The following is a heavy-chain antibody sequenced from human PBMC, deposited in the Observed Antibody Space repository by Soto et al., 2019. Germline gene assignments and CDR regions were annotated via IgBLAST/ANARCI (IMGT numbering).Heavy chain of an antibody. Sequence: RRLSCAASGFTFSSYGMHWVRQAPGKGLEWVAVISYDGSNKYYADSVKGRFTISRDNSKNTLYLQMNSLRAEDTAVYYCAKDGYCSGGSCYFLNYYSYYVMDVWGQGTTVTVSS. CDR2: ISYDGSNK. V-gene: IGHV3-30*18. CDR1: GFTFSSYG. J-gene: IGHJ6*02. CDR3: AKDGYCSGGSCYFLNYYSYYVMDV. D-gene: IGHD2-15*01.